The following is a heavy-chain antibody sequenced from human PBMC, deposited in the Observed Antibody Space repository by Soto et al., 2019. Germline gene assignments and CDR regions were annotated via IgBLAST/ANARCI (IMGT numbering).Heavy chain of an antibody. CDR2: INPATGAA. CDR3: AGETYYYDSGNYGWFDP. CDR1: GYPVTAYY. V-gene: IGHV1-2*02. J-gene: IGHJ5*02. D-gene: IGHD3-10*01. Sequence: QLHLVQSGAVVKKPGASVTVSCSASGYPVTAYYMHWVRQAPGRGLEWMGGINPATGAAKYTQTFQGRVTMIRDTSTSTVFMELSGLTSEDTAVFYCAGETYYYDSGNYGWFDPWGQGTLVTVSS.